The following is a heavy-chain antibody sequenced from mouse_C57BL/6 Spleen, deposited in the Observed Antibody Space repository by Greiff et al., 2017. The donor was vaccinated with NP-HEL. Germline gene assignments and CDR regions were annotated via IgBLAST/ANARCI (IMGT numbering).Heavy chain of an antibody. CDR2: IRNKANNHAT. Sequence: EVQLVESGGGLVQPGGSMKLSCAASGFTFSDAWMDWVRQSPEQGLEWVAEIRNKANNHATYSAVSVKGRFTISRDDSKTSVYQQLNSLRAEDTGIYYCTRGDYAMDYWGQGTSVTVSS. D-gene: IGHD2-13*01. CDR1: GFTFSDAW. CDR3: TRGDYAMDY. J-gene: IGHJ4*01. V-gene: IGHV6-6*01.